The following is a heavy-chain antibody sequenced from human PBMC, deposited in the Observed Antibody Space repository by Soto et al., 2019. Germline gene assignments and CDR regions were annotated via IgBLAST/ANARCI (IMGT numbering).Heavy chain of an antibody. D-gene: IGHD3-3*01. CDR1: RFSLTTSGVG. V-gene: IGHV2-5*02. CDR3: AHRVLRTVFGLVTTTAIYFDF. CDR2: IYWDDDK. J-gene: IGHJ4*02. Sequence: QITLNESGPTQVKPRQTPTLTCTFSRFSLTTSGVGVGWIRQSPGKAPEWLALIYWDDDKRYSPSLKSRLTITKDTSKNQVVLTMADLDPADTATYYCAHRVLRTVFGLVTTTAIYFDFWGQGTPVAVSS.